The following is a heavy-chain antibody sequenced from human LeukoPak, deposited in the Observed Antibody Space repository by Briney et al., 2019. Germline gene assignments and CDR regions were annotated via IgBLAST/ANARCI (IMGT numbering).Heavy chain of an antibody. D-gene: IGHD1-7*01. J-gene: IGHJ6*03. CDR1: GFTFRTFP. CDR2: ISNDGVNQ. CDR3: ARGAGTTVYYIDV. V-gene: IGHV3-30*16. Sequence: GSLRLSCAASGFTFRTFPMHWVRQAPGKGLQWVAVISNDGVNQYYADSAKGRFTISRDNSKNTLFLQMNSLTTEDTAVYYCARGAGTTVYYIDVWGKGTTVTVSS.